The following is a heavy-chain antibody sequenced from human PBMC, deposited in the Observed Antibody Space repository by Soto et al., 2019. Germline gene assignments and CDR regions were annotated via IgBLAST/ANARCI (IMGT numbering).Heavy chain of an antibody. J-gene: IGHJ6*02. Sequence: GASVKVSCKASGYTFTGYYMHWLRQAPGQGLEWMGWINPNSGGTNYAQKFQGRVTMTRDTSISTAYMELSRRRSDDTAVYYCARVAGEIVVVTVGSYYYYGMDVWGQGTTVTVSS. CDR1: GYTFTGYY. CDR2: INPNSGGT. D-gene: IGHD2-21*02. CDR3: ARVAGEIVVVTVGSYYYYGMDV. V-gene: IGHV1-2*02.